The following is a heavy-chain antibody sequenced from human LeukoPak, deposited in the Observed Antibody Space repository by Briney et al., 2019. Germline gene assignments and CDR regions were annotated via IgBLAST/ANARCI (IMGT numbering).Heavy chain of an antibody. J-gene: IGHJ6*02. V-gene: IGHV3-23*01. D-gene: IGHD2-15*01. CDR1: GFTFSSYA. CDR3: AKGAAQPAPYYYYGMDV. Sequence: GGSLRLSCAASGFTFSSYAMSWVRQAPGKGLEWVSAISGSGGSTYYADSVKGRFTISRDNSKNTLYLQMNSLRAEDTAVYYCAKGAAQPAPYYYYGMDVWGQGTTVTVSS. CDR2: ISGSGGST.